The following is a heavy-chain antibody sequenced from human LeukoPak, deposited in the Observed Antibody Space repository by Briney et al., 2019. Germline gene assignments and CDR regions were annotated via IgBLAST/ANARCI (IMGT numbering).Heavy chain of an antibody. CDR2: IWYDGSNK. CDR1: GFTFSSYG. V-gene: IGHV3-33*01. Sequence: GRSLRLSCAASGFTFSSYGMHWVRQAPGKGLEWVAVIWYDGSNKYYADSVKGRFTISRDNSKNTLYLQMNSLRAEDTAVYYCARELDYYYYYMDVWGKGTTVTVSS. D-gene: IGHD1-1*01. CDR3: ARELDYYYYYMDV. J-gene: IGHJ6*03.